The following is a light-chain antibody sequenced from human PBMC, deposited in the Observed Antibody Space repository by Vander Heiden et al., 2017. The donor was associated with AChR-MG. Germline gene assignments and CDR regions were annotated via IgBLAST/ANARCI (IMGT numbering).Light chain of an antibody. J-gene: IGLJ1*01. V-gene: IGLV4-69*01. CDR1: SGHSSYA. Sequence: QLVLTQSPSASASLGASVKLTCPLSSGHSSYAIAWHQQQPEKGPRYLMKLSSDGSHSKGDGIPDRFSVSSSGSERYLTISSLQSEDEADYDCQTWGTGIRVFGTGTKVTVL. CDR3: QTWGTGIRV. CDR2: LSSDGSH.